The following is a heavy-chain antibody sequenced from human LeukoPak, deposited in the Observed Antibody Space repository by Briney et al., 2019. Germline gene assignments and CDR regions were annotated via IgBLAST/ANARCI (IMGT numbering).Heavy chain of an antibody. V-gene: IGHV3-7*03. CDR1: GFTSSSYW. D-gene: IGHD3-22*01. CDR3: AGYYDSSGYYGRHDN. J-gene: IGHJ4*02. CDR2: IKQDGSQK. Sequence: PGGSLRLSCAASGFTSSSYWMSWVRQAPGKGLEWVANIKQDGSQKYYVDSVKGRFTISRDNAKNSLSLQMNSLRAEDTAIYHCAGYYDSSGYYGRHDNWGQGTLVTVSS.